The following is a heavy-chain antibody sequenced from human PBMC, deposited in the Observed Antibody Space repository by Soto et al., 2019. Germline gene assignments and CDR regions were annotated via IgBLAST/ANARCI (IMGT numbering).Heavy chain of an antibody. CDR2: INTAGSTK. D-gene: IGHD5-12*01. CDR1: GFTFSNFE. J-gene: IGHJ6*02. CDR3: ARDRGWLQLGGMDV. V-gene: IGHV3-48*03. Sequence: GGSLRLSCAASGFTFSNFEMHWVRQALGKGLEWVSYINTAGSTKYYAESVKGRFTISRDNARNSLFLQMNSLRAEDTAVYYCARDRGWLQLGGMDVWGQGTTVTASS.